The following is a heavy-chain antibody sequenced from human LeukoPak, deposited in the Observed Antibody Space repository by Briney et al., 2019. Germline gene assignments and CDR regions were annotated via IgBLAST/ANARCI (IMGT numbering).Heavy chain of an antibody. D-gene: IGHD1-26*01. CDR2: IGSNGVNT. CDR1: GLIFSTYA. J-gene: IGHJ4*02. Sequence: GGSLRLSCTASGLIFSTYAMGWARQAPGKGLEWVSGIGSNGVNTYYADSAKGRFTISRDNSKNTVYLQMNSLRVEDTALYYCVKAYTTSGTYSEPWGQGTLVTVSS. V-gene: IGHV3-23*01. CDR3: VKAYTTSGTYSEP.